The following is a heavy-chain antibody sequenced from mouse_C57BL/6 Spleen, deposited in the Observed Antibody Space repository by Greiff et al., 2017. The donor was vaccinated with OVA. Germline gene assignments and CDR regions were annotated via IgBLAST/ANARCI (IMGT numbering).Heavy chain of an antibody. CDR1: GFTFSSYA. V-gene: IGHV5-9-1*02. J-gene: IGHJ3*01. CDR3: TREDPPGTPFAY. D-gene: IGHD4-1*01. CDR2: ISSGGDYI. Sequence: EVMLVESGEGLVKPGGSLKLSCAASGFTFSSYAMSWVRQTPEKRLEWVAYISSGGDYIYYADTVKGRFTISRDNARNTLYLQMSSLKSEDTAMYYCTREDPPGTPFAYWGQGTLVTVSA.